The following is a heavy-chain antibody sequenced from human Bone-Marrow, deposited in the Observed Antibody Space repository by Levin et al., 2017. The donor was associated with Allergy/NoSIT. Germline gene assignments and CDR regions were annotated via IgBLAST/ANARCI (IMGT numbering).Heavy chain of an antibody. CDR1: GFTFSTYT. CDR2: ISSSSTDI. D-gene: IGHD3-10*01. CDR3: AREGVVWGVKDYYYGMDV. J-gene: IGHJ6*02. V-gene: IGHV3-21*06. Sequence: PGGSLRLSCAASGFTFSTYTMHWVRQAPGKGLEWVSSISSSSTDIYDADSVKGRFTIFRDNAKNSLYLQMNSLRAEDTAVYYCAREGVVWGVKDYYYGMDVWGQGTTVTVSS.